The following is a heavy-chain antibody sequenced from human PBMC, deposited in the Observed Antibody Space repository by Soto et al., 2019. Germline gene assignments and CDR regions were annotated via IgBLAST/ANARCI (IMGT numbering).Heavy chain of an antibody. V-gene: IGHV4-30-2*01. D-gene: IGHD3-16*02. CDR1: GGSISSGGYS. J-gene: IGHJ5*02. CDR2: IYHSGST. CDR3: ARGTRHDYAWGSYRPNWFDP. Sequence: SETLSLTCAVSGGSISSGGYSWSWIRQPPGKGLEWIGYIYHSGSTYYNPSLKSRVTISVDRSKNQFSLKLSSVTAADTAVYYCARGTRHDYAWGSYRPNWFDPWGQGTLVTVSS.